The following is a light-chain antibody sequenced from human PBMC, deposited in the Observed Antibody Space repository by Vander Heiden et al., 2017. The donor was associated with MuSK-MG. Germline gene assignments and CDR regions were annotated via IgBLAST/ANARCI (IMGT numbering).Light chain of an antibody. CDR3: QQRNTYLFT. V-gene: IGKV1-9*01. CDR1: QSISSY. CDR2: AAS. Sequence: SQLTQSPSSLSASVGDRVTITCRASQSISSYLDWYQQKPGKAPKLLIYAASTLQSGVPSRFSGSGSGTDFTLTISSLQPEDFATYYCQQRNTYLFTFGPGTKVDIK. J-gene: IGKJ3*01.